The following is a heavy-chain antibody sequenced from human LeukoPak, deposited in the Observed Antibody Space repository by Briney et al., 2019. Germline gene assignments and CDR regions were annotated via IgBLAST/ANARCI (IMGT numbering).Heavy chain of an antibody. Sequence: GGSLRLSCTASGFTFSNAWMSWVRQAPGKGPEWVSVLYSGGSPYYAQSVKGRFTISRDSFKNTLDLQMNNLRVEDTAVYFCTKDTHKGIWGQGTLVTVSS. V-gene: IGHV3-66*01. CDR3: TKDTHKGI. CDR2: LYSGGSP. J-gene: IGHJ4*02. D-gene: IGHD3-3*02. CDR1: GFTFSNAW.